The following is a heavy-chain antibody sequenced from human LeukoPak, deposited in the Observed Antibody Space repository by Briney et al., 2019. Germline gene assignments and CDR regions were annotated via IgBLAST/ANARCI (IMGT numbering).Heavy chain of an antibody. D-gene: IGHD3-10*01. V-gene: IGHV1-2*02. Sequence: ASVKVSRKASGYTFTGHNLHWVRQAPEQGLGWMGWINPNSGDTNYALKSQGRVTMTRDTSISTAYMELSTLRSDDTVVFYCARRHGSGSDYRGVDYWGQGTLVTVSS. CDR1: GYTFTGHN. J-gene: IGHJ4*02. CDR3: ARRHGSGSDYRGVDY. CDR2: INPNSGDT.